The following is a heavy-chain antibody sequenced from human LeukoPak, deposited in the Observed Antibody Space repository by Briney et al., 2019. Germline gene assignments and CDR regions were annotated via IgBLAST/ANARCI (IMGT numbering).Heavy chain of an antibody. CDR3: ARVRDYGGIGEDY. CDR1: GYTFTGYF. J-gene: IGHJ4*02. D-gene: IGHD3-16*01. Sequence: ASVKVSCKASGYTFTGYFMYWVRQAPGQGLEWMGWINHNSGGTNYAQRFQGRVTMTTDTSTSTAYMELRSLRSDDTAVYYCARVRDYGGIGEDYWGQGTLVTVSS. V-gene: IGHV1-2*02. CDR2: INHNSGGT.